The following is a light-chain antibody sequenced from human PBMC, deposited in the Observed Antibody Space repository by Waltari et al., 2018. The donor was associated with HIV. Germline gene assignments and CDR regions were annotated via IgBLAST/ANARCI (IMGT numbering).Light chain of an antibody. V-gene: IGKV2-28*01. CDR3: MQALQTPYT. CDR1: QSLLHTNGYNY. CDR2: LGS. Sequence: DIVMTQSPLSLPVTPGEPASISCRSSQSLLHTNGYNYLDWYLQKPGQSPQLLIYLGSNRASGVPDRFSGSGSGTDFTLKISRMEAGDVGVYYCMQALQTPYTFGQGTKLEIK. J-gene: IGKJ2*01.